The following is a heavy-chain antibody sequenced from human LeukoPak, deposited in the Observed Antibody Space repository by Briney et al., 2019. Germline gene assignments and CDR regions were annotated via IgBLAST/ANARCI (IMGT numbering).Heavy chain of an antibody. CDR1: GFTFSSFA. V-gene: IGHV3-23*01. D-gene: IGHD3-22*01. J-gene: IGHJ3*02. Sequence: GGSLRLSCAASGFTFSSFAMSWVRQAPGKGLEWVSTFSGSGGSTYYADSVKGRFTISRDNSKNTLYLQMNSLRAEDTAVYYCAKSFSTYYYDSSGYLGDAFDIWGQGTMVTVSS. CDR3: AKSFSTYYYDSSGYLGDAFDI. CDR2: FSGSGGST.